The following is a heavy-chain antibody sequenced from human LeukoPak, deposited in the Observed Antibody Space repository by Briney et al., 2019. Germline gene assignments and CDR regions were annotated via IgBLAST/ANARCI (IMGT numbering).Heavy chain of an antibody. D-gene: IGHD1-26*01. CDR2: ISGGGDTT. Sequence: GGSLRLSCSASGFSFSSYTMTWVRQAPGKGPEWVSIISGGGDTTFYTDSVKGRFTISRDNSKNTLYLQMNSLRAEDTAVYYCATGLSFSGSSYFDYWGQGTLVTVSS. J-gene: IGHJ4*02. V-gene: IGHV3-23*01. CDR3: ATGLSFSGSSYFDY. CDR1: GFSFSSYT.